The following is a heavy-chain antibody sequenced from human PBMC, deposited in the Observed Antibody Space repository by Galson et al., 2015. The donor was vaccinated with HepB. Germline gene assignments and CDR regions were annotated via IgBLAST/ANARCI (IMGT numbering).Heavy chain of an antibody. Sequence: QSGAEVKKPGESLKISCKGSGYSFTSYWIGWVRQMPGKGLEWMGIIYPGDSDTRYSPSFQGQVTISVDKSVSTAYLQWSSLKASDTAMYYCARRAYYYGSGSYPYYFDYWGQGTLVTVSS. CDR1: GYSFTSYW. CDR2: IYPGDSDT. D-gene: IGHD3-10*01. J-gene: IGHJ4*02. CDR3: ARRAYYYGSGSYPYYFDY. V-gene: IGHV5-51*01.